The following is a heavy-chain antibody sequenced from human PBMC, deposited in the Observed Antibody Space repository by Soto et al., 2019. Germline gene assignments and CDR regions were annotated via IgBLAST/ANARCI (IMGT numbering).Heavy chain of an antibody. Sequence: SGPTLVNPTQTLTLTCTFSGFSLSTDGVGVGWIRQPPGKALECLAAVYWNDDKHYSPFLKSRLTITKDTSKNQVVLTVTNMHPVDTATYYCAPIHYNYANDFWGQGTLVTVSS. V-gene: IGHV2-5*01. D-gene: IGHD5-18*01. J-gene: IGHJ4*02. CDR1: GFSLSTDGVG. CDR2: VYWNDDK. CDR3: APIHYNYANDF.